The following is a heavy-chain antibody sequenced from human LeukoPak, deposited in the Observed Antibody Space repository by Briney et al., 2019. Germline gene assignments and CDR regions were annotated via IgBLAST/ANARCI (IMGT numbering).Heavy chain of an antibody. CDR2: ISYDGNNK. CDR3: AYDRYYYGSGTYPLDY. J-gene: IGHJ4*02. Sequence: RRSLRHSCAASGITFSRFSMHWARQAPGKGLEWLAIISYDGNNKYYADSVKGRFAISRDNSKNTVYLQMNSLRAEDTAVYYCAYDRYYYGSGTYPLDYWGQGTLVTVSS. D-gene: IGHD3-10*01. CDR1: GITFSRFS. V-gene: IGHV3-30*18.